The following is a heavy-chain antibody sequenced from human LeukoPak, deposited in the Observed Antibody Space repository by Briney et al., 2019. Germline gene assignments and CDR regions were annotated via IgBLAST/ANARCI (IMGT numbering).Heavy chain of an antibody. CDR1: GFTFSDAW. D-gene: IGHD6-25*01. J-gene: IGHJ4*02. V-gene: IGHV3-15*01. Sequence: GGSLRLSCVASGFTFSDAWMSWVRQAPGKGLEWVGRIKSKIDGGAIDYGAPVKGRFTISRDDSRNTLYLQMNSLKTEDTAVYYCTTRRQDGCWGQGTLVTVS. CDR2: IKSKIDGGAI. CDR3: TTRRQDGC.